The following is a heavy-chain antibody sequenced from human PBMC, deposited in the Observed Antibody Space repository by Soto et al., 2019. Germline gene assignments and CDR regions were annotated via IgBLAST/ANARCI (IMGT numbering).Heavy chain of an antibody. V-gene: IGHV4-39*01. J-gene: IGHJ4*02. CDR3: ARHAIAAAVDY. D-gene: IGHD6-13*01. CDR1: GGSISSSSYY. CDR2: IYYSGST. Sequence: QLQLQESGPGLVKPSETLSLTCTVSGGSISSSSYYWGWLRQPPGKGLEWIGSIYYSGSTYYNPSLKSRVTISVDTSKNQFALKLSSVTAADTAVYYCARHAIAAAVDYWGQGTLVTVSS.